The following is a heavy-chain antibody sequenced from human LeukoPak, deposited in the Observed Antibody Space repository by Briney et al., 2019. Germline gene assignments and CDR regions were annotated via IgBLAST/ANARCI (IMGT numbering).Heavy chain of an antibody. CDR3: ARARRDSYFDY. D-gene: IGHD1-14*01. V-gene: IGHV1-69*13. Sequence: GASVKASCKASGYTFTSYYMHWVRQATGQVLEWMGGIIPIFGTANYAQKFQGRVTITADESTSTAYMELSSLRSEDTAVYYCARARRDSYFDYWGQGTLVTVSS. J-gene: IGHJ4*02. CDR2: IIPIFGTA. CDR1: GYTFTSYY.